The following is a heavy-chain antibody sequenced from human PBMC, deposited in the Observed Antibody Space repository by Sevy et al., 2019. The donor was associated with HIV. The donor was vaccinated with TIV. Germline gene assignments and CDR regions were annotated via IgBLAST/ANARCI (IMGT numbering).Heavy chain of an antibody. J-gene: IGHJ4*02. CDR1: GFTFSDYY. Sequence: GGSLRLSCAASGFTFSDYYMSWIRQAPGKGLEWVSYISSSGSTIYYADSVKGRFTISRDNAKNSLYLQMNSLRAEDTAVYYCARTYYYDRSGQWLYYFDYWGQGTLVTVSS. CDR2: ISSSGSTI. CDR3: ARTYYYDRSGQWLYYFDY. V-gene: IGHV3-11*01. D-gene: IGHD3-22*01.